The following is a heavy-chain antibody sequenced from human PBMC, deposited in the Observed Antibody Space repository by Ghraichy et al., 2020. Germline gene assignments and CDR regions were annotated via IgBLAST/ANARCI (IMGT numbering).Heavy chain of an antibody. Sequence: GGSLRLSCAASGFTFTNYEMNWVRQAPGKGLEWVSYISSSGSTIYYADSVRGRFTISRDNAKNSLYLQMNSLRAEDTAVYYCARKHLYSYVMDCWGQGTLVTVSS. CDR1: GFTFTNYE. J-gene: IGHJ4*02. CDR2: ISSSGSTI. V-gene: IGHV3-48*03. CDR3: ARKHLYSYVMDC. D-gene: IGHD5-18*01.